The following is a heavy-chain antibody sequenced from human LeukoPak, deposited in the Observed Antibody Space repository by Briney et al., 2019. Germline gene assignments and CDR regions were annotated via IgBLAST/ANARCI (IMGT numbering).Heavy chain of an antibody. CDR3: ARGSYYDSGPFDY. CDR1: GFTFSSYE. Sequence: GGSLRLSCAASGFTFSSYEMNWVRQAPGKGLEWVSYISSSGSTIYYADSVKGRFTISRDNAKTSLYLQMNSLRAEDTGVYYCARGSYYDSGPFDYWGQGTLVTVSS. D-gene: IGHD3-22*01. CDR2: ISSSGSTI. J-gene: IGHJ4*02. V-gene: IGHV3-48*03.